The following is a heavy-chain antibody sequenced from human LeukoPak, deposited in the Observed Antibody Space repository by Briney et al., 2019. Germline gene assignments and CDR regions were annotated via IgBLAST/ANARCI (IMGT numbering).Heavy chain of an antibody. CDR3: ARDFWSGYYVSYYYYYMDV. V-gene: IGHV1-2*06. D-gene: IGHD3-3*01. CDR1: GYTFTGYY. CDR2: INPNSGGT. J-gene: IGHJ6*03. Sequence: ASVKVSCKASGYTFTGYYMHWVRQAPGQGLEWMGRINPNSGGTNYAQKLQGRVTMTTDTSTSTAYMELRSLRSDDTAVYYCARDFWSGYYVSYYYYYMDVWGKGTTVTVSS.